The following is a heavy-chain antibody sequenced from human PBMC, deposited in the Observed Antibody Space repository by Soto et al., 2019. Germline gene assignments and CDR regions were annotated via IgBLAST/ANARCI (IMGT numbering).Heavy chain of an antibody. J-gene: IGHJ5*02. CDR3: AKDASNSSGWTSSTDNWFEP. Sequence: QVQLVESGGGVVQPGRSLRLSCAASGFTFSSYGMHWVRQAPGKGLEWVAGISYDGSNKYYADSVKGRFTISRDNSKNTLYLKMNSLSAVDTAVYYCAKDASNSSGWTSSTDNWFEPWGQGTLVTVSS. V-gene: IGHV3-30*18. CDR1: GFTFSSYG. D-gene: IGHD6-19*01. CDR2: ISYDGSNK.